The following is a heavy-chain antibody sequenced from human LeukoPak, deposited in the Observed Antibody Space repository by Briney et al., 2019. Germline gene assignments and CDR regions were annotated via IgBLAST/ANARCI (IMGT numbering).Heavy chain of an antibody. V-gene: IGHV3-48*03. D-gene: IGHD5-18*01. J-gene: IGHJ4*02. CDR2: ISSSGNTI. Sequence: GGSLRLSCAASGFTFSSSAMRWVRQAPGKGLEWDSYISSSGNTIDYADSVKGRFTSPRDNAKNSLYLQMVSLRAEDTAVYYCARLRGYSYGYGDYWGQGTLVTVSS. CDR1: GFTFSSSA. CDR3: ARLRGYSYGYGDY.